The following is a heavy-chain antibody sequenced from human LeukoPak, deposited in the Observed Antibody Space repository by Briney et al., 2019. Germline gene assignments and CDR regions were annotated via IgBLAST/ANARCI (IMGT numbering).Heavy chain of an antibody. V-gene: IGHV4-39*01. D-gene: IGHD3-22*01. CDR1: GGSISSSSYY. Sequence: AAETLSLTCTASGGSISSSSYYWGWIRQPPGKGLEWILSIYNRGRPYYNPSLKSRVTISVDTSKNQSSLKLSSVTAADTAVYYCARLDSSGECFVESWGQGTLVTVSS. CDR2: IYNRGRP. CDR3: ARLDSSGECFVES. J-gene: IGHJ4*02.